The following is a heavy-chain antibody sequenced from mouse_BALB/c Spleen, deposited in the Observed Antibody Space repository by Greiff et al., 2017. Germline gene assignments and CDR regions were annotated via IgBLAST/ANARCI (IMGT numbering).Heavy chain of an antibody. V-gene: IGHV5-17*02. CDR2: ISSGSSTI. Sequence: EVKLMESGGGLVQPGGSRKLSCAASGFTFSSFGMHWVRQAPEKGLEWVAYISSGSSTIYYADTVKGRFTISRDNPKNTLFLQMTSLRSEDTAMYYCARSGGSFFDYWGQGTTLTVSS. J-gene: IGHJ2*01. CDR3: ARSGGSFFDY. CDR1: GFTFSSFG.